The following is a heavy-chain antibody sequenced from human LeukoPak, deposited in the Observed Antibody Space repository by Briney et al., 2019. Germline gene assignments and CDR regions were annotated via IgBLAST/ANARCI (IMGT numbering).Heavy chain of an antibody. D-gene: IGHD3-22*01. V-gene: IGHV3-30*04. Sequence: GGSLRLSCAASGFTFSSYVMHWVRQAPGKGLEWAAVISYDGSNKYYADSVKGRFTISRDNSKNTLYLQMNSLRAEDTAVYYCARAPAYDSSGYYWDDYWGQGTLVTVSS. CDR2: ISYDGSNK. J-gene: IGHJ4*02. CDR1: GFTFSSYV. CDR3: ARAPAYDSSGYYWDDY.